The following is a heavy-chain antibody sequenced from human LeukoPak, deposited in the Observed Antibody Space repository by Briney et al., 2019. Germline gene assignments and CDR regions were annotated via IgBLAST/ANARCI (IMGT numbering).Heavy chain of an antibody. V-gene: IGHV3-15*01. CDR3: TTDLGLTMIRGVIVS. J-gene: IGHJ4*02. D-gene: IGHD3-10*01. CDR1: GFTFTNAR. CDR2: IKSKGDGETT. Sequence: LGESLRLSCEASGFTFTNARMNWVRQAPGKGLAWVGRIKSKGDGETTDYAAPVKGRFTMSRDDSKATLYLQMNYLEAEDTAVYYCTTDLGLTMIRGVIVSWGQGALVTVSS.